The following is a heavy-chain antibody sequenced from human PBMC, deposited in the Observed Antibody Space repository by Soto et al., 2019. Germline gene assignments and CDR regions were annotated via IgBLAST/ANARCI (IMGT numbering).Heavy chain of an antibody. CDR2: IIPIFGTA. Sequence: SVKVSCKASGGTFSSYAISWVRQAPGQGLEWMGGIIPIFGTANYAQKFQGRVTITADESASTAYMELSSLRSEDTAVYYCARGRENYSYFDYWGQGIVVTVSS. V-gene: IGHV1-69*13. CDR1: GGTFSSYA. J-gene: IGHJ4*02. D-gene: IGHD1-26*01. CDR3: ARGRENYSYFDY.